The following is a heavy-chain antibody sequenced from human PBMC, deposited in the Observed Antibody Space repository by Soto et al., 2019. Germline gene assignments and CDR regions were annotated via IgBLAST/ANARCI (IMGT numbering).Heavy chain of an antibody. CDR2: MNPNSGNT. Sequence: QVNLVQSVAEVRKPGASVKVSCKASGYTFTSYDINWVRQATGQGLEWMGWMNPNSGNTAYAQKFPGRVTMTRNTHISISHMELSSLRSEETAVYYCARERTRGFDRWGQGTLVTVSS. J-gene: IGHJ5*02. CDR1: GYTFTSYD. CDR3: ARERTRGFDR. V-gene: IGHV1-8*01.